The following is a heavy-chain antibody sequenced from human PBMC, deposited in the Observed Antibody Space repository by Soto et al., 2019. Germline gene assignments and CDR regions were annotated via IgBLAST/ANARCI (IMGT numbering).Heavy chain of an antibody. CDR3: VRRCLDSYYYTMDV. CDR1: GYSFTSNW. V-gene: IGHV5-51*01. D-gene: IGHD3-16*01. J-gene: IGHJ6*02. CDR2: VYPGDGDT. Sequence: GESLKISCKGSGYSFTSNWIAWVRQMPGKGLEWMGIVYPGDGDTRYGPSFQGQVTISADKSINTAYLQWGSLQASDTARYFCVRRCLDSYYYTMDVWGQGTTVTVSS.